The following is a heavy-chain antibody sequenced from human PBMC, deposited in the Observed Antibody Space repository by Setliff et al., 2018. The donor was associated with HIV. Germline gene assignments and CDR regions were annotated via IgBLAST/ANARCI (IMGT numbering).Heavy chain of an antibody. V-gene: IGHV4-34*01. CDR1: GGSFTTYY. Sequence: SETLSLTCGVYGGSFTTYYWTWIRQPPGKGLEWLGEINHSGSTNYNSSLKSRVTISVDTSKNQFSLKLNSVTAADTAVYYCARFSNTLNWFDPWGQGTLVTVSS. D-gene: IGHD4-4*01. J-gene: IGHJ5*02. CDR3: ARFSNTLNWFDP. CDR2: INHSGST.